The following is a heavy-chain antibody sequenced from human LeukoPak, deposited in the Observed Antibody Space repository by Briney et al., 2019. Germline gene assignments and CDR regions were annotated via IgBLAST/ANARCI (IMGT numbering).Heavy chain of an antibody. CDR2: IRRDGRSK. Sequence: QPGGSLRLSCAASGFTFTDFGMHWVRQAPGKGLDWVSHIRRDGRSKFYAESVKGRFTISGDNSKNTLYLQMNSLRAEDTAVYYCAKDRDDYGDDCWGQGILVTVST. D-gene: IGHD4-17*01. CDR3: AKDRDDYGDDC. V-gene: IGHV3-30*02. CDR1: GFTFTDFG. J-gene: IGHJ4*02.